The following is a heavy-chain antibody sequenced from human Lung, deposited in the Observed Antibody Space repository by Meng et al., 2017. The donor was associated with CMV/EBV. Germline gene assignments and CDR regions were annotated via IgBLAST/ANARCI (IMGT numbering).Heavy chain of an antibody. CDR2: MNPSSGNT. D-gene: IGHD5-24*01. V-gene: IGHV1-8*01. Sequence: AWVKKPGASLKVSCKASGYTFTSYDINWVRQATGQGLEWMGWMNPSSGNTGYAQKFQGRVTMTRNTSISTAYMELSSLGSEDTAVYYCARGSRDEAFQHWGQGTLVTVSS. J-gene: IGHJ1*01. CDR1: GYTFTSYD. CDR3: ARGSRDEAFQH.